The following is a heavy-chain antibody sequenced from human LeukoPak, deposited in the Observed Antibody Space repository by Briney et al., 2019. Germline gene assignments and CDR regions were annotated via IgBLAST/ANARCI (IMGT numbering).Heavy chain of an antibody. CDR3: AREGATYYYGSASPFDY. V-gene: IGHV3-30*04. D-gene: IGHD3-10*01. J-gene: IGHJ4*02. CDR1: GFTFSSYA. Sequence: PGGSLRLSCAASGFTFSSYAMHWVRQAPGKGLEWVAAISYDGSNKYYADSVKGRFTISRDNSKNPLYLQMNRLRAEDTAVYYCAREGATYYYGSASPFDYWGQGTLVTVSS. CDR2: ISYDGSNK.